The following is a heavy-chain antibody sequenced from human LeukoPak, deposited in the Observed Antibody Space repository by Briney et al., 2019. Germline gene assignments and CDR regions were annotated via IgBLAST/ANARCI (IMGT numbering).Heavy chain of an antibody. J-gene: IGHJ4*02. CDR1: GFTFSRYD. Sequence: GGSLRLSCAACGFTFSRYDMDWVRQPTGKGLEWVSATGTVGDTYYPGSVKGRFTISRDNSKNTLYLQMNSMRAADTAVYYCARDKGTSYLSSFDYWGQGTLVTVSS. V-gene: IGHV3-13*01. CDR3: ARDKGTSYLSSFDY. D-gene: IGHD6-6*01. CDR2: TGTVGDT.